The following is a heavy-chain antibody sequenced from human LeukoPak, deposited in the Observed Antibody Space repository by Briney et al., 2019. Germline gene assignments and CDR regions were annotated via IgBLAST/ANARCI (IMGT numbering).Heavy chain of an antibody. CDR2: IYYSGST. D-gene: IGHD6-13*01. J-gene: IGHJ6*03. V-gene: IGHV4-39*07. CDR1: GGSISSSSYY. CDR3: ARDTLAISSSSYYYYMDV. Sequence: SETLSLTCTVSGGSISSSSYYWGWIRQPPGKGLEWIGSIYYSGSTYYNPSLKSRVTISVGTSKNQFSLKLSSVTAADTAVYYCARDTLAISSSSYYYYMDVWGKGTTVTISS.